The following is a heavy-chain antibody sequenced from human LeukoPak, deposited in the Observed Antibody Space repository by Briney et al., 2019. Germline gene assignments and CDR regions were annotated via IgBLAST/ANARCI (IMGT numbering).Heavy chain of an antibody. Sequence: GGSLRLSCVVSGFTFSSYEMNWVRQAPGKGLEWVSYISSSGSTTYSADSVKGRFTISRDNAKNSLYLQMNSLRAEDTAVYYCARATYDTNFYGSGPRWMDVWGKGTTVTISS. CDR1: GFTFSSYE. V-gene: IGHV3-48*03. J-gene: IGHJ6*04. CDR2: ISSSGSTT. CDR3: ARATYDTNFYGSGPRWMDV. D-gene: IGHD3-10*01.